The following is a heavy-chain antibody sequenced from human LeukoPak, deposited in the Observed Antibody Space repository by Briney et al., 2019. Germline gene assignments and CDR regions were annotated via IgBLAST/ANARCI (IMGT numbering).Heavy chain of an antibody. D-gene: IGHD3-3*01. CDR1: GFTFSSYG. J-gene: IGHJ4*02. Sequence: GGSLRLSCAASGFTFSSYGMHWVRQAPGKGLEWVAFIRYDGSIKDYADSVKGRFTISRDNSKNTLYLQMNSLRAEDTAIYYCAKVSPINPSGYLDYWGQGTLVTVSS. V-gene: IGHV3-30*02. CDR2: IRYDGSIK. CDR3: AKVSPINPSGYLDY.